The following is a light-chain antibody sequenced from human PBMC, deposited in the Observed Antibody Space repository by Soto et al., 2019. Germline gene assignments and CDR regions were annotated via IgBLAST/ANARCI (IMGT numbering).Light chain of an antibody. V-gene: IGKV3-20*01. CDR2: DAS. Sequence: EFVLTQSPGTLSLSPGERATLSCRASQTVRNNYLAWYQQKPGQAPRLLIYDASNRATGIPDRFSGGGSGTDFTLTISRLEPEDFAVYYCQQFSSYQLTFGRGTKVEIK. CDR1: QTVRNNY. CDR3: QQFSSYQLT. J-gene: IGKJ4*01.